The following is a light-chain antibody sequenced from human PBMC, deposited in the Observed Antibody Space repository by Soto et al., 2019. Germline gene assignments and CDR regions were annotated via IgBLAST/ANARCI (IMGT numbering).Light chain of an antibody. J-gene: IGKJ3*01. CDR2: AS. CDR1: QSVSDSY. Sequence: EIVLTQSPGTLSLSPGERATISCRASQSVSDSYLAWYQQKPGQAPRLLIYASSRATGIPDRFSGSGSGTDFTLSISRLDPEDFAVYYCQHYGTSALFGPGTRVDIK. CDR3: QHYGTSAL. V-gene: IGKV3-20*01.